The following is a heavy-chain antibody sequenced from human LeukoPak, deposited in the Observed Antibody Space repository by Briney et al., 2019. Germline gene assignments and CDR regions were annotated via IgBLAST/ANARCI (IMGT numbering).Heavy chain of an antibody. D-gene: IGHD6-19*01. Sequence: PSETLSLTCTVSGGSISSSSYYWGWIRQPPGKGLEWIGSIYYSGSTYYNPSLKSRVTISVDTSKNQFSLKLSSVTAADTAVYYCARDRYSSGWFLTYDPEPKFDYWGQGTLVTVSS. J-gene: IGHJ4*02. CDR3: ARDRYSSGWFLTYDPEPKFDY. V-gene: IGHV4-39*07. CDR2: IYYSGST. CDR1: GGSISSSSYY.